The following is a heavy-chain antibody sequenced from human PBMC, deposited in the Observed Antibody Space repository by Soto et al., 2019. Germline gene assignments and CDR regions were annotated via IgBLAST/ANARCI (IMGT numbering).Heavy chain of an antibody. V-gene: IGHV4-59*08. CDR3: ARHSGPPSYRGYWYFDL. CDR2: IYYSGST. Sequence: QVQLQESGPGLVKPSETLSLTCTVSGGSISSYYWSWIRQPPGKGLEWIGYIYYSGSTNYNPSLKSRVTISVDTSKNQFSLKLSSVTAADTAVYYCARHSGPPSYRGYWYFDLWGRGTLVTVSS. D-gene: IGHD3-10*01. CDR1: GGSISSYY. J-gene: IGHJ2*01.